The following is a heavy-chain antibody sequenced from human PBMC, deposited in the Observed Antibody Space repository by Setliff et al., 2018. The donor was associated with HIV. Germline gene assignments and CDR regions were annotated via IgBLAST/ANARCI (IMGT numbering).Heavy chain of an antibody. D-gene: IGHD4-17*01. Sequence: SVKVSCKASGSTFSSYAISWVRQAPGQGLEWMGGIIPAFDTASYAQNFQGRVAITRNTSKGTAYMELSSLRSDDTALYYCARGAQDYEDYYFDYWGQGTLVTVSS. J-gene: IGHJ4*02. V-gene: IGHV1-69*05. CDR3: ARGAQDYEDYYFDY. CDR2: IIPAFDTA. CDR1: GSTFSSYA.